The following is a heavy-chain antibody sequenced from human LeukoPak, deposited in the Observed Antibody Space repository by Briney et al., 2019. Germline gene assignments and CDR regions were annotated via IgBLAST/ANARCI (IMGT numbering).Heavy chain of an antibody. CDR2: TSSSDAGK. CDR1: GFSLSSYA. CDR3: AEDSGYDTRPVFGDY. Sequence: GGSLRLSCTVSGFSLSSYAMSWVRRAPGKGLEWVSATSSSDAGKYYADSVRGRFTISRDNSRNTMYLQMNSLRAEDAAVYYCAEDSGYDTRPVFGDYWGQGTLVTVSS. J-gene: IGHJ4*02. V-gene: IGHV3-23*01. D-gene: IGHD5-12*01.